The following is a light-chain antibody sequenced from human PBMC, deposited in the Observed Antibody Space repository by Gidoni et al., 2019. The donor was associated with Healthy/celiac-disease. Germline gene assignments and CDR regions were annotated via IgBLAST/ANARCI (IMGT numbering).Light chain of an antibody. CDR1: QSISSW. CDR3: QQYNSIRST. V-gene: IGKV1-5*03. Sequence: IQLTHSPSTLSASVGDRVTITCRASQSISSWLAWYQQKPGKAPKLLIYKASSLESGVPSRFSGSGSGTEFTLTISSLQPDDFATYYCQQYNSIRSTFGQGTKLEIK. J-gene: IGKJ2*01. CDR2: KAS.